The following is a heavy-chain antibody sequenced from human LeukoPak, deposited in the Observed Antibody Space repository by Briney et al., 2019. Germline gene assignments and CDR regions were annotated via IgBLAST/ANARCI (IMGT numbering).Heavy chain of an antibody. V-gene: IGHV1-69*02. Sequence: SVKVSCKASGGTFSSYTISWVRQAPGQGLEWMGRIIPILGIANYAQRFQGRVTITADKSTSTAYMELSSLRSEDTAVYYCTYYYDSSGYYGGFDPWGQGTLVTVSS. CDR1: GGTFSSYT. CDR3: TYYYDSSGYYGGFDP. J-gene: IGHJ5*02. CDR2: IIPILGIA. D-gene: IGHD3-22*01.